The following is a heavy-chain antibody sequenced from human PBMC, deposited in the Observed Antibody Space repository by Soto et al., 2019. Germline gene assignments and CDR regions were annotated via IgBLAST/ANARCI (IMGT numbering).Heavy chain of an antibody. Sequence: PSETLSLTCTVSGGSISSYYWSWIRQPPGKGLEWIGYIYYSGSTNYNPSLKSRVTISVDTSKNQFSLKLSSVTAADTAVYYCARVVVAGGGYYGMDVWGQGTTVTVSS. J-gene: IGHJ6*02. CDR2: IYYSGST. V-gene: IGHV4-59*01. CDR1: GGSISSYY. D-gene: IGHD6-19*01. CDR3: ARVVVAGGGYYGMDV.